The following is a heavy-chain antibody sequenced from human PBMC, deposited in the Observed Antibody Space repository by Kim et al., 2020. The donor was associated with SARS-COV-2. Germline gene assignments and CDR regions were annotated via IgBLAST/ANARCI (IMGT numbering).Heavy chain of an antibody. CDR3: ATQTFYYDSSGYPES. Sequence: GESLKISCKGSGYSFTSYWISWVRQMPGKGLEWMGRIDPSDSYTNYSPSFQGHVTISADKSISTAYLQWSSLKASDTAMYYCATQTFYYDSSGYPESWGQGTLVTVSS. V-gene: IGHV5-10-1*01. CDR2: IDPSDSYT. CDR1: GYSFTSYW. D-gene: IGHD3-22*01. J-gene: IGHJ4*02.